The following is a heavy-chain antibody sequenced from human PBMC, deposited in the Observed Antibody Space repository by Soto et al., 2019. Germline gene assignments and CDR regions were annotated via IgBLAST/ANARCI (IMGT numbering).Heavy chain of an antibody. V-gene: IGHV3-64D*06. J-gene: IGHJ6*02. CDR3: VKRGPSSSSLYYGMDV. D-gene: IGHD6-6*01. CDR1: GFTFRSYA. Sequence: GGSLRLSCSASGFTFRSYAMHWVRQAPGKGLEYVSAISSNGASTYYADSVKGRFTISRDNFKNTLYLQMSSLRAEDTAVYYCVKRGPSSSSLYYGMDVWGQGTTVTVSS. CDR2: ISSNGAST.